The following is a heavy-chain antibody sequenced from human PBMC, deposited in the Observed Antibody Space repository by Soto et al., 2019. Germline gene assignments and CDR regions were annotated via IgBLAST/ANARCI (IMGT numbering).Heavy chain of an antibody. J-gene: IGHJ4*02. CDR1: GYTLTELS. D-gene: IGHD5-12*01. CDR2: FDPGGGNT. CDR3: ARVPYSGYAHYFDY. V-gene: IGHV1-24*01. Sequence: ASVKVSCKVSGYTLTELSMHWVRQAPGQGLEWMGGFDPGGGNTIYAQKLQGRVTMTRDTSTSTVYMELGSLRSEDTAVYYCARVPYSGYAHYFDYWGQGTLVTVSS.